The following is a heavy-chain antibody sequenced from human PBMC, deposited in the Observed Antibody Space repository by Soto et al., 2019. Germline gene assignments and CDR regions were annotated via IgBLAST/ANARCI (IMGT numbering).Heavy chain of an antibody. CDR1: GGSISSGGYY. V-gene: IGHV4-31*03. J-gene: IGHJ4*02. CDR2: ISSKGLT. CDR3: ASLKDYYFHF. Sequence: QVQLQESGPGLVKPSQTLSLTCTVSGGSISSGGYYWSWIRQHPEKGLEWIGYISSKGLTYYNPSLESRFTISWDTSKNQFSLMLPSVTAADTAVYYCASLKDYYFHFWGQGTLVTVSS.